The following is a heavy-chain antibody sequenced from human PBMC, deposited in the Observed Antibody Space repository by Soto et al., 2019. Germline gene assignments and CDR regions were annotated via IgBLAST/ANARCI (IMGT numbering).Heavy chain of an antibody. D-gene: IGHD2-2*01. J-gene: IGHJ6*03. CDR3: ARGAVVVPALRALGYYYYYYMDV. CDR2: INHSGST. Sequence: SETLSLTCAVYGGSFSGYYWSWIRQPPGKGLEWIGEINHSGSTNYNPSLKSRVTISVDTSKNQFSLKLSSVTAADTAVYYCARGAVVVPALRALGYYYYYYMDVWGKGTTVTVSS. V-gene: IGHV4-34*01. CDR1: GGSFSGYY.